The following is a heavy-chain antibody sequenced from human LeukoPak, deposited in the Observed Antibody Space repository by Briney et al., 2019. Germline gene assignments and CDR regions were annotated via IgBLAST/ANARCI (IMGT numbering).Heavy chain of an antibody. J-gene: IGHJ4*02. Sequence: GGSLRLSCAASGFTFSSYAMSWVRQAPGKGLEWVSAISGSGGSTYYADSVKGRFTVSRDNSKNTLYLQMNSLRAEDTAVYYCAKDSQAAIFGVVVSFDYWGQGTLVTVSS. D-gene: IGHD3-3*01. CDR1: GFTFSSYA. CDR3: AKDSQAAIFGVVVSFDY. CDR2: ISGSGGST. V-gene: IGHV3-23*01.